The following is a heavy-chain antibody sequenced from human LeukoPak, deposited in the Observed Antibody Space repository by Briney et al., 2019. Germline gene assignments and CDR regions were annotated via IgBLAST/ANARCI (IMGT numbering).Heavy chain of an antibody. CDR2: IYHSGST. J-gene: IGHJ4*02. V-gene: IGHV4-59*01. Sequence: AETLSLTCTVSGGSISSYYWSWIRQPPGKGLEWIGYIYHSGSTNYNPSLKSRVTISVDTSKNQFSLKLSSVTAADTAVYFCARHSYAYFDYWGQGTQVTVSS. CDR3: ARHSYAYFDY. D-gene: IGHD5-18*01. CDR1: GGSISSYY.